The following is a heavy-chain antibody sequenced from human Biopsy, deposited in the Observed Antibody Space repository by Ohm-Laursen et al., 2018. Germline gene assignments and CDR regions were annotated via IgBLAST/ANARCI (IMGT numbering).Heavy chain of an antibody. CDR1: GVSITAYY. CDR2: ISHTGYT. V-gene: IGHV4-59*01. J-gene: IGHJ4*02. D-gene: IGHD4-23*01. CDR3: ARGSNDFGGLYFPR. Sequence: SETLSLTCTVSGVSITAYYWSWIRQPPGKGLEWIGHISHTGYTSYKSSLKSRVTISLDTSRKHFSLRLSSLTAADTAVYYCARGSNDFGGLYFPRWGQGTLLTVSS.